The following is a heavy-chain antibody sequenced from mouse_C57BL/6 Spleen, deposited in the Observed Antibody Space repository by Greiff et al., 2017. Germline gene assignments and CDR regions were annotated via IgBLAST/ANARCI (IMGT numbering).Heavy chain of an antibody. V-gene: IGHV1-82*01. CDR2: IYPGDGDT. Sequence: VQLQQSGPELVKPGASVKISCKASGYAFSSSWMNWVKQRPGKGLEWIGRIYPGDGDTNYNGKFKGKATLTADKSSSTAYMQLSSLTSEDSAVYFCARGTMTYFDYWGQGTTLTVSS. CDR3: ARGTMTYFDY. CDR1: GYAFSSSW. J-gene: IGHJ2*01. D-gene: IGHD2-4*01.